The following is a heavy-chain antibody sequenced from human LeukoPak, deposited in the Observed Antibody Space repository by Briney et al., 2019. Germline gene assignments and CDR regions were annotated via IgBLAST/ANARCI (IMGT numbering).Heavy chain of an antibody. CDR2: ISSSSSYI. V-gene: IGHV3-21*01. D-gene: IGHD3-22*01. Sequence: PGGSLRLSCAASGFTFSSYSMNWVRQAPGKGLEWVSSISSSSSYIYYADSVKGRFTISRDNAKNSLYLQMNSLRAEDTAVYYCASGAYDSSGYYYSWGQETLVTVSS. J-gene: IGHJ4*02. CDR1: GFTFSSYS. CDR3: ASGAYDSSGYYYS.